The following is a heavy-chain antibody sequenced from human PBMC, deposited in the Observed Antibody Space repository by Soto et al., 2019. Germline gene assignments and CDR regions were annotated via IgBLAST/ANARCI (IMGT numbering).Heavy chain of an antibody. V-gene: IGHV4-39*01. CDR3: ANSYCDYVSY. J-gene: IGHJ4*02. CDR2: IYYSGST. Sequence: QLQLQESGPGLVKPSETLSLTCTVSGGSISSSTYYGGWIRQPPGKGLEWIGSIYYSGSTYYNPSLKSRVTLSVDTSKNQCSLKLSSVTAADTAVYSCANSYCDYVSYWGQGTLVTVSS. D-gene: IGHD4-17*01. CDR1: GGSISSSTYY.